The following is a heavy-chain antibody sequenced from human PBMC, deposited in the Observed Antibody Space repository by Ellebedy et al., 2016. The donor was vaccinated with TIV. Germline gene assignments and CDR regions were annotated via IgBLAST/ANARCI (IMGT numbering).Heavy chain of an antibody. CDR1: GFTFSSYG. D-gene: IGHD3-10*01. V-gene: IGHV3-30*18. CDR3: AKDRGSGFWD. Sequence: GGSLRLXCAASGFTFSSYGMHWVRQAPGKGLEWVAVISYDGSNKYYADSVKGRFTISRDNSKNTLYLQMNSLRAEDTAVYYCAKDRGSGFWDWGQGTLVTVSS. CDR2: ISYDGSNK. J-gene: IGHJ4*02.